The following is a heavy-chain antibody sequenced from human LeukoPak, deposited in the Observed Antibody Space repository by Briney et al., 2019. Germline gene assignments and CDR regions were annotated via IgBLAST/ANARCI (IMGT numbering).Heavy chain of an antibody. V-gene: IGHV3-23*01. CDR3: ARSMPEGSSSDAFDI. CDR2: ITISGGTT. Sequence: PGGSLRLSCAASGFTFSSYAMGWVRQAPGKGLEWVSDITISGGTTHFYSDSAKGRFTISRDNSKNTLYLEMNSLRAEDTAVYYCARSMPEGSSSDAFDIWGQGTMVTVSS. CDR1: GFTFSSYA. D-gene: IGHD6-6*01. J-gene: IGHJ3*02.